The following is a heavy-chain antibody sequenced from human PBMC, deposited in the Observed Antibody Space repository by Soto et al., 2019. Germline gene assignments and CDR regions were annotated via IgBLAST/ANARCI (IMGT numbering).Heavy chain of an antibody. CDR2: IYYSGST. D-gene: IGHD2-2*01. J-gene: IGHJ5*02. Sequence: SETLSLTCAVSGGSISSGDYYWSWIRQPPGKGLEWIGYIYYSGSTYYNPSLKSRVTISVDTSKNQFSLKLSSVTAADTAVYYCARATIVLVPAAMVSHWFDPWGQGTLVTVSS. CDR3: ARATIVLVPAAMVSHWFDP. CDR1: GGSISSGDYY. V-gene: IGHV4-30-4*01.